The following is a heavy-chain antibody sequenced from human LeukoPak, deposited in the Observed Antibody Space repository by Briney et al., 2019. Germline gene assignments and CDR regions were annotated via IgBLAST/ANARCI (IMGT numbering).Heavy chain of an antibody. D-gene: IGHD6-19*01. CDR3: ARDRGYSSFDY. V-gene: IGHV3-21*01. CDR2: ISRSSSYI. Sequence: PGGSLRLSCAASGFTFSSYRMNWVRQAPGKGLEWVSSISRSSSYINYVDSVKGRFTISRDNAKNSLYLQMNSLRAEDTAVYYCARDRGYSSFDYWGQGTLVTVSS. CDR1: GFTFSSYR. J-gene: IGHJ4*02.